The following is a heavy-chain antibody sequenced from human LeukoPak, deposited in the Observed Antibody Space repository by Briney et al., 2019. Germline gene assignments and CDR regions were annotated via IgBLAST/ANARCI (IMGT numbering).Heavy chain of an antibody. J-gene: IGHJ4*02. CDR1: GFSFSSYG. CDR3: AKDRIFTVTTGDLDY. Sequence: GGSLRLSCAASGFSFSSYGMHWVRQAPGKGLEWVAFIRHDGSNEDYADSVKGRFTISRDNSKNTVYLQMNILRPEDAAVFYCAKDRIFTVTTGDLDYWGQGTLVTVSS. V-gene: IGHV3-30*02. D-gene: IGHD4-17*01. CDR2: IRHDGSNE.